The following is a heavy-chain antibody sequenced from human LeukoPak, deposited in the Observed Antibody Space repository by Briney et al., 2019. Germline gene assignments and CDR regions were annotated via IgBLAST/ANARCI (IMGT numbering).Heavy chain of an antibody. J-gene: IGHJ1*01. D-gene: IGHD3-22*01. CDR2: INSDGSST. CDR3: ARDYFVATPYYYDSSGGFQH. Sequence: PGGSLRLSCAASGFTFRSYWMHWVRHAPGKGLVWVSRINSDGSSTSYADSVKGRFTISRDNAKNTLYLQMNSLRAEDTAVYYCARDYFVATPYYYDSSGGFQHWGQGTLVTVSS. CDR1: GFTFRSYW. V-gene: IGHV3-74*01.